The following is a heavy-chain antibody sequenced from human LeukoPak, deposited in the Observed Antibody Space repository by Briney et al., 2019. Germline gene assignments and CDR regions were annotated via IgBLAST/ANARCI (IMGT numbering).Heavy chain of an antibody. CDR1: GFTFDDYG. J-gene: IGHJ3*02. Sequence: GGSLRLSCAASGFTFDDYGMSWGRQAPGKGLEWVSGINWNGGSTGYADSVKGRFTISRDNAKNSLYLQMNSLRAEDTALYYCARENYLYSSGYYGAFDIWGQGTMVTVSS. CDR3: ARENYLYSSGYYGAFDI. D-gene: IGHD3-22*01. CDR2: INWNGGST. V-gene: IGHV3-20*04.